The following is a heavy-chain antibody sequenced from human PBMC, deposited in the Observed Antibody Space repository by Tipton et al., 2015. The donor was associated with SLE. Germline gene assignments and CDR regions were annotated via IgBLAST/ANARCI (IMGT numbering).Heavy chain of an antibody. CDR2: IYNTGST. D-gene: IGHD2-21*01. J-gene: IGHJ2*01. CDR1: GVSISSGIYY. CDR3: ATYSAGYWYFDL. Sequence: TLSLTCVVSGVSISSGIYYWNWLRQPAGKGLEWIGRIYNTGSTSYNPSLKSRVVISLDTSKNQFSLSLSSVTAADTAVYYCATYSAGYWYFDLWGRGTLVTVSS. V-gene: IGHV4-61*02.